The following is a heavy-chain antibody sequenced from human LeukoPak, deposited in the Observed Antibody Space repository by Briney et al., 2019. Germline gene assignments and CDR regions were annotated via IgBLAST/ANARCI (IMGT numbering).Heavy chain of an antibody. CDR1: GFTFSKYG. CDR2: IWYDGHNN. Sequence: GGSLRLSCVASGFTFSKYGMHWVRQAPGKGLQWLAIIWYDGHNNYYADSVKGRFTISRDNSKNTLFLEMNDLKAEDTAVYYCAREWGLIAVAGGPGYWGQGTLVTASS. J-gene: IGHJ4*02. D-gene: IGHD2-21*01. CDR3: AREWGLIAVAGGPGY. V-gene: IGHV3-33*01.